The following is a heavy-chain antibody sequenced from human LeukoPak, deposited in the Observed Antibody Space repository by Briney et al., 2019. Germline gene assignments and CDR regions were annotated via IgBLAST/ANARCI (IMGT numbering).Heavy chain of an antibody. J-gene: IGHJ6*02. CDR1: GGSISSGDYY. Sequence: PSETLSLTCTVSGGSISSGDYYWSWIRQPPGKGLEWIGYIYYSGSTNYNPSLKSRVTISVDTSKNQFSLKLSSVTAADTAVYYCARDGGDGYGMDVWGQGTTVTVSS. CDR2: IYYSGST. CDR3: ARDGGDGYGMDV. V-gene: IGHV4-61*08. D-gene: IGHD5-24*01.